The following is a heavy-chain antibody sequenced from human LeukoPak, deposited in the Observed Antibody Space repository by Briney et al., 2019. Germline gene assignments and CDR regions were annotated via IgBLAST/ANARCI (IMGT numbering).Heavy chain of an antibody. CDR1: GFTFSSYA. Sequence: PGGSLRLSCAASGFTFSSYAMHWVRQAPDKGLEWVAVISYDGSNKYYADSVKGRFTISRDNSKNTLYLQMNSLRAEDTAVYYCARDQRRILWFGELSVFDYWGQGTLVTVSS. V-gene: IGHV3-30*04. D-gene: IGHD3-10*01. J-gene: IGHJ4*02. CDR2: ISYDGSNK. CDR3: ARDQRRILWFGELSVFDY.